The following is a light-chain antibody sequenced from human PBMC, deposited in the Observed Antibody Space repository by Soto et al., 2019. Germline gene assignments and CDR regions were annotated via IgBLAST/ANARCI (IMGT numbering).Light chain of an antibody. CDR3: QQFDGSRPAFT. V-gene: IGKV3-20*01. CDR1: QTVNSRH. Sequence: ESLLTQSPGTLSLSPGERATLSCRASQTVNSRHLNWYQHKPGPAPRLLIYVASIRAAGIPDRFSGSRSGADFSLTITRLEPEDAAVYYCQQFDGSRPAFTFGQGTKREI. CDR2: VAS. J-gene: IGKJ2*01.